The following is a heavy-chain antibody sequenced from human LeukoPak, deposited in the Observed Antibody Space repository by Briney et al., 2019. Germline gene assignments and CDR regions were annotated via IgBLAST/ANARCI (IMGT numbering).Heavy chain of an antibody. V-gene: IGHV4-34*01. J-gene: IGHJ3*01. CDR3: ARHYLQPGAFDV. Sequence: PSETLSLTCAVYGGSFSGYYWSWIRQPPGKGLEWIGEINHSGSTNYNPSLKSRVTISVDTSKNQFSLRLTSVTAADTAVYFCARHYLQPGAFDVWGQGTLVTVSS. CDR1: GGSFSGYY. CDR2: INHSGST. D-gene: IGHD3-10*01.